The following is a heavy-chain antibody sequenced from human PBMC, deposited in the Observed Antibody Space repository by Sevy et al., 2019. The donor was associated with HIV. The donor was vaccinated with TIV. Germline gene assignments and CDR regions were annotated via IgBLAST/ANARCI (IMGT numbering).Heavy chain of an antibody. Sequence: ASVKVSCKASGFTFTSYGIAWVRQAPGQGLEWMGWISAYNGNTNSAQKLQGRVTMTTDTSTSTAYMELRSLRSDDTAVYYCARAWRIMITFGGVSPRAVFDYRGQGTLVTVSS. D-gene: IGHD3-16*01. CDR3: ARAWRIMITFGGVSPRAVFDY. CDR2: ISAYNGNT. J-gene: IGHJ4*02. V-gene: IGHV1-18*01. CDR1: GFTFTSYG.